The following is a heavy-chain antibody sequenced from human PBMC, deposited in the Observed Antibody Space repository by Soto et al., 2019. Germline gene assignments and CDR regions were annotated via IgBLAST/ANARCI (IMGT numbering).Heavy chain of an antibody. Sequence: SVKVSCKASGGTFSSYAISWVRQAPGQGLEWMGGIIPIFGTANYAQKFQGRVTITADESTSTAYMELSSLRSEDTAVYYCASIGSSWDNWFDPWGQGTLVTVSS. D-gene: IGHD6-13*01. CDR1: GGTFSSYA. CDR2: IIPIFGTA. V-gene: IGHV1-69*13. CDR3: ASIGSSWDNWFDP. J-gene: IGHJ5*02.